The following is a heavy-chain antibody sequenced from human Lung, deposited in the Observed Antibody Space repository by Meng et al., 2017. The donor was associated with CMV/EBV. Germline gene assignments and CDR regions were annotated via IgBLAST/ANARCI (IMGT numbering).Heavy chain of an antibody. Sequence: LPLHVSGHGLVTPSDPLSLTCTVSGGSISSSNSYWDWIRQPPGKGLEWIGAIYHSGSTSYNPSLQSRVTMFVDTSKNQFSLMLTSVTATDTAVYYCARRRGGSGRDCWGQGTLVTVSS. J-gene: IGHJ4*02. CDR1: GGSISSSNSY. CDR3: ARRRGGSGRDC. V-gene: IGHV4-39*01. CDR2: IYHSGST. D-gene: IGHD3-10*01.